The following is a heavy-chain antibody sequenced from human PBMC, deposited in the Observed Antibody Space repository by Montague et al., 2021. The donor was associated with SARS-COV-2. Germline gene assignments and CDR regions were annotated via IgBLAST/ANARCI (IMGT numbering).Heavy chain of an antibody. CDR3: AGLGITLGGVIFIRYYFDF. CDR2: ISYSATS. V-gene: IGHV4-39*01. J-gene: IGHJ4*02. CDR1: GASRSTKNNY. Sequence: SETLSLTCTFSGASRSTKNNYWGWIRQPPGKGLEWIGSISYSATSYSNPSLKSRVTMSVDTSRNQLSLNLSSVTVADTAVYYCAGLGITLGGVIFIRYYFDFWGQGTLVTVSS. D-gene: IGHD3-16*02.